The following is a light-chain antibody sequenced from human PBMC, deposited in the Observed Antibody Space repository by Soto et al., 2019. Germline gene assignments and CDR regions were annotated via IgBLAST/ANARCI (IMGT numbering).Light chain of an antibody. CDR1: NIGSKS. CDR3: QVWESSSDVV. Sequence: SYVLTQPPSVSEAPGQTARITCGGNNIGSKSVHWYQQKPGQAPVLVVYSDIDRPSGIPERFSGSNSGNTATLTISRVEDGDEADYYCQVWESSSDVVFGGGTQLTVL. J-gene: IGLJ7*01. V-gene: IGLV3-21*02. CDR2: SDI.